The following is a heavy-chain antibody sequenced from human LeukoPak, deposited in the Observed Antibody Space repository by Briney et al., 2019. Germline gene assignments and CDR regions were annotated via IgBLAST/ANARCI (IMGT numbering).Heavy chain of an antibody. CDR3: ASLYSSWFDY. CDR2: TYYSGST. CDR1: GGSISSYY. Sequence: PSETLSLTCTVSGGSISSYYWSWIRQPPGKGLEWIGYTYYSGSTNYNPSLKSRVTISVDTSKNQFSLKLSSVTAADTAVYYCASLYSSWFDYWGQGTLVTVSS. D-gene: IGHD2-2*02. V-gene: IGHV4-59*01. J-gene: IGHJ4*02.